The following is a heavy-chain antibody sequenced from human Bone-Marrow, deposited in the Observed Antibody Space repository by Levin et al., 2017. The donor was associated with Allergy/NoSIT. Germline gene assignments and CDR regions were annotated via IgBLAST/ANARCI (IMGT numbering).Heavy chain of an antibody. CDR2: ISYDGTHD. CDR3: AREEGYCCTACQNRGEGAFDL. D-gene: IGHD2-2*01. J-gene: IGHJ3*01. CDR1: EFTFSCRG. V-gene: IGHV3-30*03. Sequence: GESLKISCVASEFTFSCRGMHWVRQAPGKGLEWVAVISYDGTHDYYADSVKGRFTISRDNSKNTLYLQMNRLRPEDTAVYYCAREEGYCCTACQNRGEGAFDLWGQGTMVTVSS.